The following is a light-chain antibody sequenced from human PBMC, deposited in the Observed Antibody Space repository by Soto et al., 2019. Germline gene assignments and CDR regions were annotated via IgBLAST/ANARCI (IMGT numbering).Light chain of an antibody. CDR2: GNT. J-gene: IGLJ2*01. Sequence: QSVLTQPASVSGAPGQRVTISCTGNSCNIGAGYDVHWYQQFPGAAPKVLIHGNTNRPAGVPARFSGSKSGTSASLAITGLQAEDEADYSCQSYDSSRVVFGGGTKLTVL. CDR1: SCNIGAGYD. V-gene: IGLV1-40*01. CDR3: QSYDSSRVV.